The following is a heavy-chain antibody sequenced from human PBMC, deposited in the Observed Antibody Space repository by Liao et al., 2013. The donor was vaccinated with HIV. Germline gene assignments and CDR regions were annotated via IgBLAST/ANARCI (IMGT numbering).Heavy chain of an antibody. CDR2: IYYSGST. V-gene: IGHV4-39*07. D-gene: IGHD3-3*01. CDR1: GGSISSTSYY. CDR3: ARGGRDFWSGYYNY. Sequence: QLQLQESGPGLVKPSETLSLTCTVSGGSISSTSYYWGWIRQPPGKGLEWIGSIYYSGSTYCNPSLKSRVTISVDTSKNQFSLKLSSVTAADTAVYYCARGGRDFWSGYYNYWGQGTLVTVSS. J-gene: IGHJ4*02.